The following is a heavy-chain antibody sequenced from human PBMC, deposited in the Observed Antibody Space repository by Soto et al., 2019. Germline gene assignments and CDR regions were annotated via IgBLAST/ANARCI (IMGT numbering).Heavy chain of an antibody. CDR3: ARRKERSGPHYFDY. D-gene: IGHD6-25*01. J-gene: IGHJ4*02. CDR1: GYTFTNYY. CDR2: IYPSGGST. Sequence: ASVKFSCKASGYTFTNYYMHWVRQAPGQGLEWMGIIYPSGGSTRNAQKCQGRVTMTRNTSISTVYMELTSLRSEDTAVYYCARRKERSGPHYFDYWGQGSLVTVSS. V-gene: IGHV1-46*01.